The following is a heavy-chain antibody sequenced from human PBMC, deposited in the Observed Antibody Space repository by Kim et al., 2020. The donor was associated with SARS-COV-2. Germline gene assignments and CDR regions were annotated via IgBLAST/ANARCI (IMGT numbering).Heavy chain of an antibody. J-gene: IGHJ4*02. Sequence: GGSLRLSCAASGFTFSSFWMRWVRQAPGKGLEWVANIRQDGGEIKYVDSVKGRFTISRDNSKNSLYLQMNSRRVEDRAVYYCVRESWAQRGTDGFDYWVQGTLLTV. D-gene: IGHD7-27*01. CDR1: GFTFSSFW. CDR3: VRESWAQRGTDGFDY. V-gene: IGHV3-7*03. CDR2: IRQDGGEI.